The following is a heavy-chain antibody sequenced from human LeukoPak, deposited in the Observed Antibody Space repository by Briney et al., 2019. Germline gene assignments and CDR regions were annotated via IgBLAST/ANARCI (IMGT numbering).Heavy chain of an antibody. CDR2: ISSSSSYI. D-gene: IGHD6-6*01. J-gene: IGHJ4*02. CDR3: ARDGGSSSWFDY. CDR1: GFTFSSYS. Sequence: GGSLRLSCAASGFTFSSYSMNWVRQAPGKGLEWVSSISSSSSYIYYADSVKGRFTIPRDNAKNSLYLQMNSLRAEDTAVYYCARDGGSSSWFDYWGQGTLVTVSS. V-gene: IGHV3-21*01.